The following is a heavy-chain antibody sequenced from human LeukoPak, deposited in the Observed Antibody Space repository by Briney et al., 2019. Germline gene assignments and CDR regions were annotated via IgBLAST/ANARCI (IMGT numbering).Heavy chain of an antibody. CDR3: ARATYYYGSGSYYPQDDAFDI. J-gene: IGHJ3*02. Sequence: SVKVSCKASGGTFSSYAISWVRQAPGQGLEWMGRIIPVLGIANYAQKFQGRVTITADKSTSTAYMELSSLRSEDTAVYYCARATYYYGSGSYYPQDDAFDIWGQGTMVTVSS. V-gene: IGHV1-69*04. CDR1: GGTFSSYA. D-gene: IGHD3-10*01. CDR2: IIPVLGIA.